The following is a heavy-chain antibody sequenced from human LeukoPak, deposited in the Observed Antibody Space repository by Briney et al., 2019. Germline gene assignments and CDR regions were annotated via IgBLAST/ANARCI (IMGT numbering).Heavy chain of an antibody. V-gene: IGHV4-39*07. CDR3: ARYDFNKFFDY. J-gene: IGHJ4*02. CDR1: GDSIRSGSYY. Sequence: SETLSLTCSASGDSIRSGSYYWGWIRQPPGKGLEWIGNIYYSGNTYYNPSLKSRVTISLDTSKNQFSLKLTSMTAADTAVYYCARYDFNKFFDYWGQGTLVTVSS. CDR2: IYYSGNT. D-gene: IGHD3-3*01.